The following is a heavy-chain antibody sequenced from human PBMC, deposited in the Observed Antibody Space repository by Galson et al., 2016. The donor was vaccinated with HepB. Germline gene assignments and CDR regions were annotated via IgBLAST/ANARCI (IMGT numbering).Heavy chain of an antibody. D-gene: IGHD3-22*01. CDR1: GFTFSSHS. CDR2: ISSARSYI. V-gene: IGHV3-21*01. Sequence: SLGLSCAASGFTFSSHSMNWVRQAPGRGLEWVASISSARSYIFYADSVKGRFTISRDNAKNSLYLQMNSLRAEDTAVYYCARDASSTGYFGGTTDDYWGQGTLVTVSS. CDR3: ARDASSTGYFGGTTDDY. J-gene: IGHJ4*02.